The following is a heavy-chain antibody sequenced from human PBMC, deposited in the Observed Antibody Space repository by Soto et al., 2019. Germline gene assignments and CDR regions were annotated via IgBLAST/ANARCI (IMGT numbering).Heavy chain of an antibody. CDR2: TYYRSKCYN. V-gene: IGHV6-1*01. D-gene: IGHD3-10*01. CDR1: GDSGSSSSAA. CDR3: ARAGPSGYGSGRHYPLAY. Sequence: SQTLSLTCAISGDSGSSSSAAWNWIRQSPSRGLEWLGRTYYRSKCYNDYAVSVKSRITINPDTSKNQFSLQLNSVTPEDTAVYYCARAGPSGYGSGRHYPLAYSGLGTLVTVSS. J-gene: IGHJ1*01.